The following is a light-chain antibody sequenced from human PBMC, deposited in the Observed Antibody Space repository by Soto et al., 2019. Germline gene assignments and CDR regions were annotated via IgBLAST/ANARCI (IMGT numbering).Light chain of an antibody. CDR1: QSNISSF. CDR3: QQYGSSPT. V-gene: IGKV3-20*01. CDR2: GAS. Sequence: EIVLTQSPGTLSLSPGERATLSCRASQSNISSFLVWYQQKPGQAPRHLIYGASSRATGIPDRFRGSGSGTAFTLTISRLEPEDFAVYFCQQYGSSPTFGQGTKVEIK. J-gene: IGKJ1*01.